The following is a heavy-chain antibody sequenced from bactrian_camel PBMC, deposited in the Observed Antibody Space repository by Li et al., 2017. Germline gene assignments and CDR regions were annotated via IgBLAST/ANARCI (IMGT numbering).Heavy chain of an antibody. CDR2: IDGEGARG. Sequence: VQLVESGGGSVQAGGSLRLSCAASGYTSRSACMGWFRQGSGNEREGLATIDGEGARGYADSVKGRFTISRDNAKNTLYLQMNSLKPEDTAMYYCAADVVLCLYGLGTADRIDYWGQGTQV. V-gene: IGHV3S31*01. J-gene: IGHJ4*01. CDR3: AADVVLCLYGLGTADRIDY. CDR1: GYTSRSAC. D-gene: IGHD5*01.